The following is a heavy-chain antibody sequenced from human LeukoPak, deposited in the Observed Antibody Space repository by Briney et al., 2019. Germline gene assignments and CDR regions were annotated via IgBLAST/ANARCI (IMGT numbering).Heavy chain of an antibody. CDR3: AKSSSSSWYSGGY. J-gene: IGHJ4*02. CDR2: ISGSGGST. D-gene: IGHD6-13*01. Sequence: PGGSLRLSCAASGFTFSSYAMSWVRQAPGKGLGWVSAISGSGGSTYYADSVKGRFTISRDNSKNTLYLQMNSLRAEDTAVYYCAKSSSSSWYSGGYWGQGTLVTVSS. V-gene: IGHV3-23*01. CDR1: GFTFSSYA.